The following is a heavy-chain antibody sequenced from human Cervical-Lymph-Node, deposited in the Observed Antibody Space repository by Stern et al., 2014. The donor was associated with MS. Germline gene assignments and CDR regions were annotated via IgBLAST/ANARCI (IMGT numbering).Heavy chain of an antibody. CDR3: AKDSSSGWTSDGGYFDY. D-gene: IGHD6-19*01. V-gene: IGHV3-9*01. CDR2: ISWNSGSI. CDR1: GFTFDDYA. Sequence: EVQLLESGGGLVQPGRSLRLSCAASGFTFDDYAMHWVRQAPGKGLEWVSGISWNSGSIGYADSVKGRFTISRDNAKNSLYLQMNSLRAEDTALYYCAKDSSSGWTSDGGYFDYWGQGTLVTVSS. J-gene: IGHJ4*02.